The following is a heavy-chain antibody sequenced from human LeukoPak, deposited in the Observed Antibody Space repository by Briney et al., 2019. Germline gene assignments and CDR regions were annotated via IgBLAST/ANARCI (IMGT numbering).Heavy chain of an antibody. CDR2: ISWNSGSI. D-gene: IGHD3/OR15-3a*01. Sequence: GRSLRLSCAASGFTFDDYAMHWARKPPGKGLEWVSGISWNSGSIGYADSVKGRFTISRDNAKNSLYLQMNSLRAEDTALYYCAKVDGHWGQGTLVTVSS. CDR3: AKVDGH. CDR1: GFTFDDYA. V-gene: IGHV3-9*01. J-gene: IGHJ4*02.